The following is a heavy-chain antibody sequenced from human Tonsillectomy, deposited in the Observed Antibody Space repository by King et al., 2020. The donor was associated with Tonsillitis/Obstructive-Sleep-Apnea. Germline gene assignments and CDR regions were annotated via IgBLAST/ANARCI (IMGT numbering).Heavy chain of an antibody. V-gene: IGHV3-23*04. Sequence: VQLVESGGDLVQPGGSLRLTCAASGFTFNTYAMTWVRQAPGKGLESVSTITGSGEKKYYADSVKGRFTISRDNSKNTLYLQMNSLRAEDTAVYFCANGVPLMFWGQGTLVTVSS. CDR3: ANGVPLMF. CDR1: GFTFNTYA. CDR2: ITGSGEKK. D-gene: IGHD3-10*01. J-gene: IGHJ4*02.